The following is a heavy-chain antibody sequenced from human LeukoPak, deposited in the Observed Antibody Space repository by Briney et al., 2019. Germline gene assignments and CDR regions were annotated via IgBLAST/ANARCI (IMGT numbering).Heavy chain of an antibody. D-gene: IGHD3-3*01. CDR1: GYTFTSYG. Sequence: ASVKVSCKASGYTFTSYGISWVRQAPGQGLEWMGWINPNSGGTNYAQKFQGRVTMSRDTSISTAYMELSRLRSDDTAVYYCAREVRFFEWFDYWGQGTLVTVSS. V-gene: IGHV1-2*02. CDR2: INPNSGGT. CDR3: AREVRFFEWFDY. J-gene: IGHJ4*02.